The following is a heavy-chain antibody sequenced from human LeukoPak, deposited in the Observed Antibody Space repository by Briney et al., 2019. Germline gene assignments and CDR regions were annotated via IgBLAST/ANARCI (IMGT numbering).Heavy chain of an antibody. D-gene: IGHD2-15*01. J-gene: IGHJ6*03. CDR1: GFTFSSYG. CDR3: AKDLFTPPYYYYYMDV. Sequence: GGSLRLSCAASGFTFSSYGMHWVRQAPGKGLEWVAFIRYDGSNKYYADSVKGQFTISRDNSKNTLYLQMNSLRAEDTAVYYCAKDLFTPPYYYYYMDVWGKGTTVTISS. CDR2: IRYDGSNK. V-gene: IGHV3-30*02.